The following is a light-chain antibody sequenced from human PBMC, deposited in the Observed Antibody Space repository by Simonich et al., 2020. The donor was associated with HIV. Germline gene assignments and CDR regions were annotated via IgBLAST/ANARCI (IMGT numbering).Light chain of an antibody. CDR3: QQYNTWPT. J-gene: IGKJ4*01. CDR1: QSVGSN. Sequence: EIVMTQSPGTLSVSPGERATLSCRARQSVGSNLAWYQQKPGQAPRLLIYGASTRATGIPARFSGSGSGTEFTLIINNMQSEDVAVYFCQQYNTWPTFGGGTKVEIK. CDR2: GAS. V-gene: IGKV3-15*01.